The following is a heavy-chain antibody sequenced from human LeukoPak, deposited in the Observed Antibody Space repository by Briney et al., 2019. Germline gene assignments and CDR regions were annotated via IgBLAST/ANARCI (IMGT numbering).Heavy chain of an antibody. V-gene: IGHV3-7*01. CDR2: IHHDESEK. CDR3: SRWVSQYYFDY. D-gene: IGHD5-24*01. CDR1: GFNLNYYW. J-gene: IGHJ4*02. Sequence: PGGSLRLSCEVSGFNLNYYWLGWVRQAPGKGLEWVALIHHDESEKYYVDSVKGRFSISRDNAKSSVYLQMDSLRVDDTAVYYCSRWVSQYYFDYWGQGALVSVSS.